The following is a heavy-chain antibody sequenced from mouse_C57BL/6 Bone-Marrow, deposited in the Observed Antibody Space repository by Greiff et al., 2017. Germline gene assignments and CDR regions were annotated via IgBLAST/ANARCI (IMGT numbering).Heavy chain of an antibody. D-gene: IGHD2-4*01. CDR2: ISSGGDYI. J-gene: IGHJ2*01. Sequence: EVKLQESGEGLVKPGGSLKLSCAASGFTFSSYAMSWVRQTPEKRLEWVAYISSGGDYIYYADTVKGRFTISRDNARNTLYLQMSSLKSEDTAMYYCTRDHYDYDGGYFDYWGQGTTLTVSS. CDR3: TRDHYDYDGGYFDY. V-gene: IGHV5-9-1*02. CDR1: GFTFSSYA.